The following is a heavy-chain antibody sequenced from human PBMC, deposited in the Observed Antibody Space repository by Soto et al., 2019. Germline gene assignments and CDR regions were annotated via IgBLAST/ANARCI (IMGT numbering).Heavy chain of an antibody. CDR1: GFTFSSYA. V-gene: IGHV3-23*01. Sequence: QAGGALRLSCAASGFTFSSYAMSWVRQAPGKGLEWVSAISGSGGSTYYADSVKGRLTISRDNSKNTLYLQMNSLRAEDTPVYYCAKSFMVRGVINYWGQGTLVTASS. CDR3: AKSFMVRGVINY. CDR2: ISGSGGST. D-gene: IGHD3-10*01. J-gene: IGHJ4*02.